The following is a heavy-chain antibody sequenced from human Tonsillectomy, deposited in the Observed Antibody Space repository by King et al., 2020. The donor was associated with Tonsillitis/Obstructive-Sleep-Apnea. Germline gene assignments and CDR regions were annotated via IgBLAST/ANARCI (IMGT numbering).Heavy chain of an antibody. CDR3: ARDRGSRDAFDS. Sequence: VQLVESGGGVVQPGRSLRLSCAASGFTFSSYAMHWVRQPPGKGREWVAVISYYGSNKYYADSVKGRFTISRDNSKNTLYLQMNSLRAEDTAVYYCARDRGSRDAFDSWGHGTMVTVSS. J-gene: IGHJ3*02. CDR2: ISYYGSNK. V-gene: IGHV3-30*04. CDR1: GFTFSSYA. D-gene: IGHD1-26*01.